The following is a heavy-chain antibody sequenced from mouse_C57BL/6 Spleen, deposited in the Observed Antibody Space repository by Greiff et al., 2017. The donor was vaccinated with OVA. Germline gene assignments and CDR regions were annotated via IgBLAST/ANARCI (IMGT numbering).Heavy chain of an antibody. CDR2: INPGSGGT. Sequence: VQLQQSGAELVRPGTSVKVSCKASGYAFTNYWIEWVKQRPGQGLEWIGVINPGSGGTNYNEKFKGKATLTADKSSSTAYMQLSSLTSEDSAVYFCARDGYDGVGGYWGQGTTLTVSS. V-gene: IGHV1-54*01. CDR3: ARDGYDGVGGY. J-gene: IGHJ2*01. CDR1: GYAFTNYW. D-gene: IGHD2-2*01.